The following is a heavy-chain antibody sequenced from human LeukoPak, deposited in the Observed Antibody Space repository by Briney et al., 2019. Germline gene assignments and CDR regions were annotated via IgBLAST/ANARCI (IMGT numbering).Heavy chain of an antibody. CDR2: ISSISSYI. CDR1: GFTFSSYS. Sequence: GGPLGLSCAASGFTFSSYSINWVRQAPGKGLEWVSSISSISSYIYYADSVKGRFTISRDNAKNSLYLQMNSLRAEDTAVYYCARHRDDILTGYAIRGGDAFDIWGQGTMVTVSS. D-gene: IGHD3-9*01. CDR3: ARHRDDILTGYAIRGGDAFDI. J-gene: IGHJ3*02. V-gene: IGHV3-21*01.